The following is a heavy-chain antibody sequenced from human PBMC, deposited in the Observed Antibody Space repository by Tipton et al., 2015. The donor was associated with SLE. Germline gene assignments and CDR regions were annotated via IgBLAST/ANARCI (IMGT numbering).Heavy chain of an antibody. CDR2: ISSGGSTI. Sequence: SLRLSCAASGFTFSRYSMNWVRQAPGKGLEWVSYISSGGSTIYYADSVRGRFTISRDNAKNTLYLQMNSLRAEDTAVYYCASRGDYFDYWGQGTLVTVSS. CDR3: ASRGDYFDY. J-gene: IGHJ4*02. D-gene: IGHD3-10*01. CDR1: GFTFSRYS. V-gene: IGHV3-48*01.